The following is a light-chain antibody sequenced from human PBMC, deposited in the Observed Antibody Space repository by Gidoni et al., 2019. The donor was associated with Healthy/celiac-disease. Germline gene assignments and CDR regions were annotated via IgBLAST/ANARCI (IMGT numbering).Light chain of an antibody. CDR3: AAWDDSLTV. CDR1: SSNIGSNY. Sequence: QSVLTQPPSASGTPGQRVTISCSGSSSNIGSNYVYWYQQLPGTAPKLLIYRNNQRPSGVPDRFSGSKSGTSASLAISGLRSEDEADYYCAAWDDSLTVFCGGTKLTVL. V-gene: IGLV1-47*01. J-gene: IGLJ2*01. CDR2: RNN.